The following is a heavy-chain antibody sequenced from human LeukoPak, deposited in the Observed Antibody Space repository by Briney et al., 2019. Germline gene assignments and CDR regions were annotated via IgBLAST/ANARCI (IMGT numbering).Heavy chain of an antibody. CDR3: ARDGGYRSSTSCYGRYYYGMDV. J-gene: IGHJ6*04. Sequence: ASVKVSCKASGYTFTSYGISWVRQAPGQGLEWMGWISAYNGNTNYAQKLQGRVTMTTDTSTSTAYMELRSLRSDDTAVYYCARDGGYRSSTSCYGRYYYGMDVWGKGTTVTVSS. CDR2: ISAYNGNT. D-gene: IGHD2-2*01. V-gene: IGHV1-18*04. CDR1: GYTFTSYG.